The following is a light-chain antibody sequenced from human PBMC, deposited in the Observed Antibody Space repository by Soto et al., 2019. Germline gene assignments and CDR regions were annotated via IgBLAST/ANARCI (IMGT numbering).Light chain of an antibody. CDR2: DAN. J-gene: IGLJ2*01. CDR1: SSDIGAYNF. CDR3: TSWTTSTTMI. Sequence: QSVLTQPAPLYGSHGQSMTISCTGTSSDIGAYNFVTWYQQHPGKAPKLMLYDANIRPSGVSNRFSGSKSGNTASLTISGLQAEDEADYYCTSWTTSTTMIFGGGTKVSVL. V-gene: IGLV2-14*03.